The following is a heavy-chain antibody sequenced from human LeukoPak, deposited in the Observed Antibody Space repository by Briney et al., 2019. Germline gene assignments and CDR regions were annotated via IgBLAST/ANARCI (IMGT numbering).Heavy chain of an antibody. V-gene: IGHV4-59*01. Sequence: SETLSLTCTVSGGSISSYYWSWIRQPPGRGLEWIGYIYYSGSTNYNPSLKSRVTISVDTSKNQFSLKLSSVTAADTAVYYCARGTVDGDYYLDYWGQGTLVTVSS. CDR2: IYYSGST. D-gene: IGHD4-17*01. J-gene: IGHJ4*02. CDR3: ARGTVDGDYYLDY. CDR1: GGSISSYY.